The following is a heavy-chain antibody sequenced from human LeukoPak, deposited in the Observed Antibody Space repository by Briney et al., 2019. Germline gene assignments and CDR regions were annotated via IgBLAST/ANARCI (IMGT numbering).Heavy chain of an antibody. V-gene: IGHV4-30-4*01. CDR3: ARRYCSSTSCPNWFDP. J-gene: IGHJ5*02. CDR2: IYYSGST. Sequence: SETLSLTCTVSSGSISSIHYYWSWIRQPPGKGLEWIGYIYYSGSTYYNPSLQSRVTISVDTSKNQFSLKLRSVTAAGTAVYYCARRYCSSTSCPNWFDPWGQGTLVTVSS. CDR1: SGSISSIHYY. D-gene: IGHD2-2*01.